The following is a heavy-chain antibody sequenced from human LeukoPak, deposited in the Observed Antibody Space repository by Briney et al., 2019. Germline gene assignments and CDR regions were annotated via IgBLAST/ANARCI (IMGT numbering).Heavy chain of an antibody. CDR3: AKPNIYYGSGSYDPGDRGDFPPGAFDI. V-gene: IGHV3-23*01. Sequence: GGSLRLSCAASGFTFSSYAMSWVRQAPGKGLEWVSAISGSGGSTYYADSVKGRFTISRDNSKNTLYLQMNSLRAEDTAVYYCAKPNIYYGSGSYDPGDRGDFPPGAFDIWGQGTMVTVSS. CDR2: ISGSGGST. D-gene: IGHD3-10*01. CDR1: GFTFSSYA. J-gene: IGHJ3*02.